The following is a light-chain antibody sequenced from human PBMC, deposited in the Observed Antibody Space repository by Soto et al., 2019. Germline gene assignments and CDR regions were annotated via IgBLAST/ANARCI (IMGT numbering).Light chain of an antibody. Sequence: DIQMTPSQSALSASVGDRVTITCRASQGISNYLAWYQQKPGKVPKLLIYAASTLQSGVPSRFSGSGSGTDFTLTISSLQPEDVATYYCQKYNSAPPFTFGPGTKADIK. CDR1: QGISNY. V-gene: IGKV1-27*01. CDR2: AAS. CDR3: QKYNSAPPFT. J-gene: IGKJ3*01.